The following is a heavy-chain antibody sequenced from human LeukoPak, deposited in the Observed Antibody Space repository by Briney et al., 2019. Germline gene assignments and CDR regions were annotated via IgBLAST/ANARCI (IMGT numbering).Heavy chain of an antibody. CDR3: ARAWDSSGWYGSPDAFDI. Sequence: PGGSLRLSCAASGFTFSDEYMNWIRQAPGKGLEWVSYISESGNIIYYADSAKGRFTISRDNAKNSLYLQMNSLRAEDTAVYYCARAWDSSGWYGSPDAFDIWGQGTMVTVSS. J-gene: IGHJ3*02. D-gene: IGHD6-19*01. CDR2: ISESGNII. V-gene: IGHV3-11*04. CDR1: GFTFSDEY.